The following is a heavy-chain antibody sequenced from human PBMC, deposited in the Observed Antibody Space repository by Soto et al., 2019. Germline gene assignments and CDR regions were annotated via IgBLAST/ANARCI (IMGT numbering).Heavy chain of an antibody. CDR3: TSSYYDFWSGYYLLKTGSIDY. Sequence: PGGSLRLSCAASGFTFSNAWMSWVRQAPGKGLEWVGRIKSKTDGGTTDYAAPVKGRFTISRDDSKNTLYLQMNSLKTEDTAVYYCTSSYYDFWSGYYLLKTGSIDYWGQGTLVTVSS. D-gene: IGHD3-3*01. V-gene: IGHV3-15*01. CDR2: IKSKTDGGTT. CDR1: GFTFSNAW. J-gene: IGHJ4*02.